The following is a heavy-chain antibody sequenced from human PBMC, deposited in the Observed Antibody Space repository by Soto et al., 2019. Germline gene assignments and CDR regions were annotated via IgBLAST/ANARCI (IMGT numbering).Heavy chain of an antibody. CDR3: ARDLKVAASNSYFYYGMDV. CDR2: ISRSSTNI. Sequence: VQLVESGGGLVQPGGSLRLSCAASGFTFSNYTMEWVRQAPGKGLDWLSSISRSSTNIFYADSVKGRFTVSRDNANNVLYLQINSLSAEDTAIYYCARDLKVAASNSYFYYGMDVWGQGTTVTVSS. V-gene: IGHV3-21*01. J-gene: IGHJ6*02. CDR1: GFTFSNYT. D-gene: IGHD6-19*01.